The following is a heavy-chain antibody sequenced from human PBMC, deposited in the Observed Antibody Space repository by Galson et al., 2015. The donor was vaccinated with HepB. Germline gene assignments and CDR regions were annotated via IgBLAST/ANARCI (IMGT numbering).Heavy chain of an antibody. CDR1: GFTFSNAW. CDR2: IKSKTDGGTT. J-gene: IGHJ4*02. D-gene: IGHD3-10*01. V-gene: IGHV3-15*01. CDR3: TTRIRITMVRGDPHSRLAYDY. Sequence: SLRLSCAASGFTFSNAWMSWVRQAPGKGLEWVGRIKSKTDGGTTDYAAPVKGRFTISRDDSKNTLYLQMNSLKTEDTAVYYCTTRIRITMVRGDPHSRLAYDYWGQGTLVTVSS.